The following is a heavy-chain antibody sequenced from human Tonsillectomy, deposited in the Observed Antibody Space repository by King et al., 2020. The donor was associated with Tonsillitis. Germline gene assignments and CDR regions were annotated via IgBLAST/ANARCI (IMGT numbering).Heavy chain of an antibody. CDR2: IIPMFGTA. CDR1: GDTFKNYA. J-gene: IGHJ3*02. D-gene: IGHD6-13*01. CDR3: ASRRFPGIAAAGEAGDI. V-gene: IGHV1-69*01. Sequence: VQLVQSGAEVKKPGSSVKVSCKPSGDTFKNYAIRWARQAPGQGLEWMGGIIPMFGTANYAEKFQGRVTITADEPTNTAYMELSSLTSEDTAVYFCASRRFPGIAAAGEAGDIWGQGTLVTVSS.